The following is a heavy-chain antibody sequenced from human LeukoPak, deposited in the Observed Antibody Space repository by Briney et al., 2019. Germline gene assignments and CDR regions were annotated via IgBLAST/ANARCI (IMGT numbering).Heavy chain of an antibody. V-gene: IGHV4-39*01. Sequence: SETLSLTCTVSGGSISSSNYYWGWVRQPPGKGLEWIANIYYSGSTYYSPSLRSRVTISVDTSKNQFSLKLTSVTAADTAVYYCARSLSYISGTYYNFDDLGQGTLVTVSS. J-gene: IGHJ4*02. D-gene: IGHD3-10*01. CDR2: IYYSGST. CDR3: ARSLSYISGTYYNFDD. CDR1: GGSISSSNYY.